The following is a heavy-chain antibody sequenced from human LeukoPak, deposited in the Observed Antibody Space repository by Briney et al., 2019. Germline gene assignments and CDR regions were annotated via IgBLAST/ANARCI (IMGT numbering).Heavy chain of an antibody. V-gene: IGHV3-23*01. CDR3: ARRGIVLGAAPVLKYSFDY. CDR1: GFTFSSYA. CDR2: ISVSDGGT. D-gene: IGHD1-26*01. Sequence: GGSLRLSCAASGFTFSSYAMSWVRQAPGKGLEWVSSISVSDGGTYYADSVKGRFTISRDNSKNTLYLQMNSLSAEDTAVYYCARRGIVLGAAPVLKYSFDYWGQGTLVTVSS. J-gene: IGHJ4*02.